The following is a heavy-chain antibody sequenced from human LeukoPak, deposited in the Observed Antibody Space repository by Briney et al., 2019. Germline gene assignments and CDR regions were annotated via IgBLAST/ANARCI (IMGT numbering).Heavy chain of an antibody. CDR2: ISGSGGST. Sequence: PTGRSLRLSCAASGFTFSSYAMSWVRQDPGKWLEWVSAISGSGGSTSYADSVKGRFTISRDNSKNTLYLQLNSLRAEDTAVYYCAKVVGYSSSWRGAIDYWGQGTLVTVSS. V-gene: IGHV3-23*01. CDR1: GFTFSSYA. D-gene: IGHD6-13*01. J-gene: IGHJ4*02. CDR3: AKVVGYSSSWRGAIDY.